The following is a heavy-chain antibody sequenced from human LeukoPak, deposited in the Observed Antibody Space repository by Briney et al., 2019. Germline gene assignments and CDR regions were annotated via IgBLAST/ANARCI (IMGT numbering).Heavy chain of an antibody. CDR2: ISSGGNT. V-gene: IGHV3-53*01. CDR3: AAFFYDPVY. CDR1: GFIVSSNY. J-gene: IGHJ4*02. Sequence: PGGSLRLSCAASGFIVSSNYMSWVRQAPGKGLEWVSVISSGGNTYYADSVKGRFTISRDNSKNTVYLQMHSLRAEDTAVYYCAAFFYDPVYWGQGTLVTVSS. D-gene: IGHD2/OR15-2a*01.